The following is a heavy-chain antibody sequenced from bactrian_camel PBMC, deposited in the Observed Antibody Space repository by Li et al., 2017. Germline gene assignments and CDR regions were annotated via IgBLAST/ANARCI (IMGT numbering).Heavy chain of an antibody. CDR1: RRTGSTNA. CDR2: IYTYDSST. D-gene: IGHD3*01. CDR3: AEDWAINLSDWVRHGPAAQARGY. V-gene: IGHV3S54*01. J-gene: IGHJ6*01. Sequence: QLVESGGGSVEAGGTLRLSCTASRRTGSTNAMGWFRQATGKEREGVAAIYTYDSSTYYADSVKGRCTISLDNRKNTVYLQLNDLEVEDTATYYCAEDWAINLSDWVRHGPAAQARGYWGQGTQVTVS.